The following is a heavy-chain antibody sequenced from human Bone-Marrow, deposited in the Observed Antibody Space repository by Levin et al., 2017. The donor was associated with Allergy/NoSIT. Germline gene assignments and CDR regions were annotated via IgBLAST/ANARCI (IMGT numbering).Heavy chain of an antibody. D-gene: IGHD3-10*01. J-gene: IGHJ3*02. CDR3: ARSYVNYMGPLPLDDGFDI. Sequence: GESLKISCEASGFSFSTYWMTWMSWVRQAPGKGLEWVANIKEDGSEKNYVDSVKGRFTISRDNAKKSLHLQMDSLGVEDTAVYYCARSYVNYMGPLPLDDGFDIWGHGTMVTVSS. CDR1: GFSFSTYW. CDR2: IKEDGSEK. V-gene: IGHV3-7*01.